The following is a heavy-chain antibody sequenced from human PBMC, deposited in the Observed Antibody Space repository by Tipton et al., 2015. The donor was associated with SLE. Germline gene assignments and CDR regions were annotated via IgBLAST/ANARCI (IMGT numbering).Heavy chain of an antibody. Sequence: TLSLTCTVSGYSISSGYSWGWIRQPPGKGLEWIGSIYHSGSTYYNPSLKSRVTISVDTSKNQFSLKLSSVTAADTAVYYCARGGDYAFDIWGQGTMVTVTS. CDR3: ARGGDYAFDI. J-gene: IGHJ3*02. CDR2: IYHSGST. CDR1: GYSISSGYS. V-gene: IGHV4-38-2*02. D-gene: IGHD3-16*01.